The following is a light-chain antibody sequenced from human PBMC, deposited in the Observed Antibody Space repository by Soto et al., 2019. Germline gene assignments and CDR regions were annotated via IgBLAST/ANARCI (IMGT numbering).Light chain of an antibody. CDR2: GNS. CDR3: QSYDSSLSGVV. CDR1: SSNIGAGYD. V-gene: IGLV1-40*01. Sequence: QAVVTQPPSVSGAPGQRDTISCTGSSSNIGAGYDVHWYQQLPGTAPKLLIYGNSNRPSGVPDRFSGSKSGTSASLAITGLQAEDEADYYCQSYDSSLSGVVFGGGTQLTVL. J-gene: IGLJ2*01.